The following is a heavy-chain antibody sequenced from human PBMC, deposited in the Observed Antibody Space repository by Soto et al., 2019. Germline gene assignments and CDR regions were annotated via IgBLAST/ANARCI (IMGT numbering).Heavy chain of an antibody. Sequence: GGSLRLSCTASGFTFANYAMHWVRQAPRKMLEWVSGISAGGDNTDYADAVKGWFTISRYNSKNTLFLQMTSLRAEDTALYYCAKVPLRPYYFDYWGPGTMVTVSS. CDR1: GFTFANYA. V-gene: IGHV3-23*01. CDR3: AKVPLRPYYFDY. D-gene: IGHD4-17*01. CDR2: ISAGGDNT. J-gene: IGHJ4*02.